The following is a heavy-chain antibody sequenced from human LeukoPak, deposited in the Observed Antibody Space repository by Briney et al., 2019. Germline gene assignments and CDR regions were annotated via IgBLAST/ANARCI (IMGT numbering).Heavy chain of an antibody. J-gene: IGHJ3*02. Sequence: GGSLRLSCAASGFTFSSYSMNWVRQAPGKGLEWVSSIKGRFTISRDNAKNSLYLQMNSLRAEDTALYYCAKDYSPLGRLSSGYYGDAFDIWGQGTMVTVSS. V-gene: IGHV3-21*04. CDR3: AKDYSPLGRLSSGYYGDAFDI. D-gene: IGHD3-22*01. CDR1: GFTFSSYS. CDR2: I.